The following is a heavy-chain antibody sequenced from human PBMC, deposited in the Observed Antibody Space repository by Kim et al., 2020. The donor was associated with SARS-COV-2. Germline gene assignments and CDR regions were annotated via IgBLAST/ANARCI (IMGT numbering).Heavy chain of an antibody. CDR2: IIPILGIA. D-gene: IGHD6-13*01. Sequence: SVKVSCKASGGTFSSYAISWVRQAPGQGLEWMGRIIPILGIANYAQKFQCRVTITADKSTSTAYMELSSLRSEHTAVYYCARGIAVAGIDYYYYGMDVCGEGPTVTVSS. CDR1: GGTFSSYA. J-gene: IGHJ6*04. CDR3: ARGIAVAGIDYYYYGMDV. V-gene: IGHV1-69*04.